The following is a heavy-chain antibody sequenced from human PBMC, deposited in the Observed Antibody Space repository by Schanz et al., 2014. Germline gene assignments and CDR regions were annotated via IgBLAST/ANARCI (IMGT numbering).Heavy chain of an antibody. V-gene: IGHV3-11*01. J-gene: IGHJ4*02. CDR2: ISDSGDST. CDR1: GFTFSDYY. Sequence: QVQLVESGGGLVKPGGSLRLSCAASGFTFSDYYITWIRQAPGKGLEWVSDISDSGDSTHYADSVKGRFTISRDNAKNSLFLQMNSLSAEDTAVYYCAKVAPAATYLDSWGLGTLVTVSS. CDR3: AKVAPAATYLDS. D-gene: IGHD2-2*01.